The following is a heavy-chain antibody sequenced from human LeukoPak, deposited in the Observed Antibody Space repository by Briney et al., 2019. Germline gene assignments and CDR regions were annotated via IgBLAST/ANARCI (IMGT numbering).Heavy chain of an antibody. CDR2: INHSGST. J-gene: IGHJ4*02. CDR1: GGSFSGYY. V-gene: IGHV4-34*01. Sequence: SDTLSLTCAVYGGSFSGYYWSWIRQPPGKGLDWIGEINHSGSTNYNPSLKSRVTISVDTSKNQFSLKLSSVTAADTAVYYCARGGGYSYGFGIVATPRPRAYYFDYWGQGTLVTVSS. D-gene: IGHD5-12*01. CDR3: ARGGGYSYGFGIVATPRPRAYYFDY.